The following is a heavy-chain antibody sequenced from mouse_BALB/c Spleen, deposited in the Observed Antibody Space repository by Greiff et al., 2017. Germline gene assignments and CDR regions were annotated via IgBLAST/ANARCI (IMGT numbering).Heavy chain of an antibody. Sequence: EVKVVESGGGLVKPGGSLKLSCAASGFTFSSYAMSWVRQTPEKRLEWVASISSGGSTYYPDSVKGRFTISRDNAKNNLYLQMSSLKSEDTAMYYCARDRTRYDYAMDYWGQGTSVTVSS. V-gene: IGHV5-6-5*01. CDR3: ARDRTRYDYAMDY. CDR2: ISSGGST. D-gene: IGHD2-14*01. J-gene: IGHJ4*01. CDR1: GFTFSSYA.